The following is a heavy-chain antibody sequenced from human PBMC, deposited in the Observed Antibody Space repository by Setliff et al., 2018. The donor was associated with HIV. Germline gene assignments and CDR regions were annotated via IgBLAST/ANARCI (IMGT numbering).Heavy chain of an antibody. J-gene: IGHJ4*02. D-gene: IGHD6-19*01. CDR3: ARDPPSSGWYRADY. V-gene: IGHV1-18*01. Sequence: GASVKVSCKPSGYTFTTYGLSWVRQAPGQGLEWMGWISTYSDERSYAQNLQGRLTMTTDTSTSTAFMELRSLRSDDTAVYYCARDPPSSGWYRADYWGQGTLVTVSS. CDR2: ISTYSDER. CDR1: GYTFTTYG.